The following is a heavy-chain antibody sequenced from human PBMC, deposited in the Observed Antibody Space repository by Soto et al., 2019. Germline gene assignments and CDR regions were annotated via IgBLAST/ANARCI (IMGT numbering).Heavy chain of an antibody. J-gene: IGHJ3*02. D-gene: IGHD3-3*01. V-gene: IGHV3-21*01. Sequence: GALRLSCAASGFTFSSYSMNWVRQAPGKGLEWVSSISSSSSYIYYADSVKGRFTISRDNAKNSLYLQMNSLRAEDTAVYYCARPPYYDLWSGYQPDAFDIWGQGTMVTVSS. CDR1: GFTFSSYS. CDR2: ISSSSSYI. CDR3: ARPPYYDLWSGYQPDAFDI.